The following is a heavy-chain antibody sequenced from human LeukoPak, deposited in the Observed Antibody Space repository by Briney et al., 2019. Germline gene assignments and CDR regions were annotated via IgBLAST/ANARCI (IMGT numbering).Heavy chain of an antibody. CDR2: IRQDGSDK. CDR3: ARMYDSGSFAFY. CDR1: GFIFSRYW. D-gene: IGHD3-10*01. J-gene: IGHJ4*02. V-gene: IGHV3-7*01. Sequence: PGGSLRLSCEASGFIFSRYWMSWIRQAPERGLEWVANIRQDGSDKYYVDSVQGRFTISRDNAQNSLYLQMNNLRAEDSAVYYCARMYDSGSFAFYWGQGTLVTVSS.